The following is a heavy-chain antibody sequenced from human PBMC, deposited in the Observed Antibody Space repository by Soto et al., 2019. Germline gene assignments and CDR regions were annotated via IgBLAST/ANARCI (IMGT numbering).Heavy chain of an antibody. CDR1: GYSFTNYW. V-gene: IGHV5-51*03. J-gene: IGHJ4*02. CDR2: IYPDDSDT. Sequence: PVESRKISCKGSGYSFTNYWIGWVRQMPGKGLEWMGMIYPDDSDTKYSPSFQGQVTFSADKSINTAYIEVTSLTSEDTAIYYCAREGAHYTPLDHWGQGTLVTVSS. D-gene: IGHD2-15*01. CDR3: AREGAHYTPLDH.